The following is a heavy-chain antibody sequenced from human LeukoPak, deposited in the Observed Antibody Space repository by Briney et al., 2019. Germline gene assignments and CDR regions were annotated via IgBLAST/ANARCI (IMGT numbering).Heavy chain of an antibody. CDR3: AKGDYYYDSSGYYPTLLGY. V-gene: IGHV3-48*01. Sequence: GGSLRLSCAASGFTFSSYSMNWVRQAPGKGLEWVSYISSSSSTIYYADSVKGRFTISRDNSKNTLYLQMNSLRAEDTAVYYCAKGDYYYDSSGYYPTLLGYWGQGTLVTVSS. D-gene: IGHD3-22*01. CDR1: GFTFSSYS. CDR2: ISSSSSTI. J-gene: IGHJ4*02.